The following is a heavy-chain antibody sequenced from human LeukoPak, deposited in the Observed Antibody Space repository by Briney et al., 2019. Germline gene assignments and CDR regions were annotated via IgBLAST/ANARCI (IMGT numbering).Heavy chain of an antibody. J-gene: IGHJ4*02. D-gene: IGHD6-13*01. Sequence: GGSLRLSCAASGFTFSGYSMNWVRQAPGKGLEWASSISTTSDYIHYADSLKGRVAISRDNAKNSLYLQMNSLRAEDTAVYYCARGGIYSQGFDFWGQGSLVTVSS. CDR1: GFTFSGYS. CDR2: ISTTSDYI. CDR3: ARGGIYSQGFDF. V-gene: IGHV3-21*01.